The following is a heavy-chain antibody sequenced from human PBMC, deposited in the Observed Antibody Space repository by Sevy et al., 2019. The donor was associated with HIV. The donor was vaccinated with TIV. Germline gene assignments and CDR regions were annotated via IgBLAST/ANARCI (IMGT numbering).Heavy chain of an antibody. CDR3: STDIVVQSGYSYDFSRINPDFSHNSGADV. D-gene: IGHD5-18*01. V-gene: IGHV3-15*04. CDR2: IVKDPDGGTT. J-gene: IGHJ6*02. CDR1: GFTFRNAW. Sequence: GGSLRLSCVASGFTFRNAWMTWVRQVPGKGLEWVGRIVKDPDGGTTDYAAPVKGRFIISRDDSKNTLYLQMNSLKTEDTAVYYCSTDIVVQSGYSYDFSRINPDFSHNSGADVWVQGTTVTVSS.